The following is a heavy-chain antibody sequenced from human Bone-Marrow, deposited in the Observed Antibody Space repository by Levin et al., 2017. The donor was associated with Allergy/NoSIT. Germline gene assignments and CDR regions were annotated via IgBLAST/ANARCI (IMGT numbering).Heavy chain of an antibody. CDR3: ARAVLLWFGNLYYFDQ. Sequence: SQTLSLTCPVSGGSISSTDHLWGWIRQTPGKGLEWIGNIYYTGTTYSNPSLRSRITIAVDTSKNQFSLKVTSVTAADAAVYYCARAVLLWFGNLYYFDQWGQGTLVTVSS. J-gene: IGHJ4*02. CDR1: GGSISSTDHL. CDR2: IYYTGTT. D-gene: IGHD3-10*01. V-gene: IGHV4-39*01.